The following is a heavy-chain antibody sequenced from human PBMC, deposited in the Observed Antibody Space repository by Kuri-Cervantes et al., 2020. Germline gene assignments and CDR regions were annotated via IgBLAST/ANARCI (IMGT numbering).Heavy chain of an antibody. Sequence: SETLSLTCTVSGGAISSYHWSWIRLPPGKGLEWIGYIYYIGSTNYNPSLKSRVTISVDTSKNQFSLKLSSVTAADTAVYYCARGRGHCTSASCYRGYYYYYMDVWGKGTTVTVPS. CDR2: IYYIGST. CDR3: ARGRGHCTSASCYRGYYYYYMDV. J-gene: IGHJ6*03. D-gene: IGHD2-2*02. V-gene: IGHV4-59*12. CDR1: GGAISSYH.